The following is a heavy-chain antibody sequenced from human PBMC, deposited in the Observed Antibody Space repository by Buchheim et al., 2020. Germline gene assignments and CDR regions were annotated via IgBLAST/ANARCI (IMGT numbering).Heavy chain of an antibody. CDR1: GGSFSGYY. J-gene: IGHJ6*02. CDR3: ARGVRGAPKTYYYYYGMDV. V-gene: IGHV4-34*01. D-gene: IGHD3-10*01. CDR2: INHSGST. Sequence: QVQLQQWGAGLLKPSETLSLTCAVYGGSFSGYYWSWIRQPPGKGLEWIGEINHSGSTNYNPSLKSRVTISVDTSKNQFSLKLSSVTAADTAVYYCARGVRGAPKTYYYYYGMDVWGQGTT.